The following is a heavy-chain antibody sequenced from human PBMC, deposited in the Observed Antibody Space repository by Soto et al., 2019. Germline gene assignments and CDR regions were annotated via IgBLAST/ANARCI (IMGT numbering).Heavy chain of an antibody. V-gene: IGHV4-34*01. CDR3: ARGGGYSYHLYGMDV. J-gene: IGHJ6*02. Sequence: SETLSLTCAVYDGSFSGYYWIWIRQPLGKGLEWIGEIEHNGNTNYNPSFTSRATISLDTSKNQFSLKLSSVTAADTALYYCARGGGYSYHLYGMDVWGQGTAVTVSS. CDR2: IEHNGNT. CDR1: DGSFSGYY. D-gene: IGHD5-18*01.